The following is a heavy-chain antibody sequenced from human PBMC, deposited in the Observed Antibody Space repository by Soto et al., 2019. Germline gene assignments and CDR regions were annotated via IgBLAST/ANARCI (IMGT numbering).Heavy chain of an antibody. Sequence: ASVKVSCKASGYTFTSYGISWVRRAPGQGLEWMGWISAYNGNTNYAQKLLGRETMSTDTYTSTAYMELRSLRSDDTAVYYFAQAGYCSSPSCYTGAYNWFDPWGQGTLVTVSS. D-gene: IGHD2-2*02. V-gene: IGHV1-18*04. CDR2: ISAYNGNT. CDR3: AQAGYCSSPSCYTGAYNWFDP. J-gene: IGHJ5*02. CDR1: GYTFTSYG.